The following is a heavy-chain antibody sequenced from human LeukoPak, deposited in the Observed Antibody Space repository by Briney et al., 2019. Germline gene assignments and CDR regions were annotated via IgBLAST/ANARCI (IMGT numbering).Heavy chain of an antibody. CDR1: GFTLGDYA. V-gene: IGHV3-49*03. Sequence: QSGGSLRLSCTASGFTLGDYAMSWFRHAPGKGREWVGFIRSKAYGGTTEYAASVKGRFTISRDDSKSIAYLQMNSLKTEDTAVYYCTRNHYYMDVWGKGTTVTVSS. CDR3: TRNHYYMDV. J-gene: IGHJ6*03. CDR2: IRSKAYGGTT.